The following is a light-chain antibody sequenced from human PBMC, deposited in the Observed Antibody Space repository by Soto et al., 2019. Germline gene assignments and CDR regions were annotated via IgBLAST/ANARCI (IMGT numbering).Light chain of an antibody. CDR3: QQYKNWLALT. V-gene: IGKV3-15*01. Sequence: EIVMTQSPATLSVSPGERATLSCRASQRLSSNLAWYQQKPGQAPRLLIYGVSTRATGIPARFSGSGSGTEFTLTSSSLQSEDSAVYYCQQYKNWLALTFGGGTKVEIK. CDR2: GVS. J-gene: IGKJ4*01. CDR1: QRLSSN.